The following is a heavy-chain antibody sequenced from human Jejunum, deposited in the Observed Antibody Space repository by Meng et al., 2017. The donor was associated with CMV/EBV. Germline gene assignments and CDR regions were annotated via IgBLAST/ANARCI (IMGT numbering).Heavy chain of an antibody. CDR1: GFTFSSHW. J-gene: IGHJ4*02. V-gene: IGHV3-74*01. CDR3: VRAGSGNAYGLLDY. Sequence: SGFTFSSHWMHWVRHGPGKGLVWVSRINGAGSDISYADSVKGRFTISRDNAENTLYLQMNSLRAEDMAVYYCVRAGSGNAYGLLDYWGQGTLVTVSS. D-gene: IGHD1-26*01. CDR2: INGAGSDI.